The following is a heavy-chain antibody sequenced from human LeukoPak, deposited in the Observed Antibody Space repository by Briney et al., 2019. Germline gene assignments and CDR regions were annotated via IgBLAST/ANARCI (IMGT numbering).Heavy chain of an antibody. J-gene: IGHJ4*02. CDR3: ASLSWGEGFDY. D-gene: IGHD7-27*01. CDR2: IYYSGST. V-gene: IGHV4-39*01. CDR1: GGSISSGNKY. Sequence: NPSQTLSLTCTVSGGSISSGNKYWGWIRQPPGKGLEWIGSIYYSGSTYYNPSLKSRVTISVDTSKNQFSLKLSSVTAADTAVYYCASLSWGEGFDYWGQGTLVTVSS.